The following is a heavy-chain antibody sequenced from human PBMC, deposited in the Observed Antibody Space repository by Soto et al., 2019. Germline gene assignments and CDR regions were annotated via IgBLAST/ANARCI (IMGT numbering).Heavy chain of an antibody. V-gene: IGHV4-39*01. CDR1: GGSISSSSYY. Sequence: LSLTCTVSGGSISSSSYYWGWIRQPPGKGLEWIGSIYYSGSTYYNPSLKSRVTISVDTSKNQFSLKLSSVTAADTAVYYCARVGWYYDILTGYYGGYYFDYWGQGTLVTVSS. D-gene: IGHD3-9*01. J-gene: IGHJ4*02. CDR3: ARVGWYYDILTGYYGGYYFDY. CDR2: IYYSGST.